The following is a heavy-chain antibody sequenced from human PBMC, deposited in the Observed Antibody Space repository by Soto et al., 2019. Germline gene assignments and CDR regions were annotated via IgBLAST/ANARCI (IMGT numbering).Heavy chain of an antibody. CDR1: GFTFSSCG. CDR2: IWYDGSNK. J-gene: IGHJ3*02. CDR3: AREDSVRGVRGAFDI. V-gene: IGHV3-33*01. D-gene: IGHD3-10*01. Sequence: QVQLVESGGGVVQPGRSLRLSCAASGFTFSSCGMHWVRQAPGKGLEWVAVIWYDGSNKYYADSVKGRFTISRDNSQNTLYLQMNNLRAEDTAVYYGAREDSVRGVRGAFDIWGQGTIVTVSS.